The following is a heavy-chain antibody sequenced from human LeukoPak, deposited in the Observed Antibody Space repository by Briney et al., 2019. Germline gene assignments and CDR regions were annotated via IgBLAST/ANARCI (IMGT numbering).Heavy chain of an antibody. CDR3: AREISRTGAFDI. CDR2: IYSGGST. J-gene: IGHJ3*02. Sequence: GGSLRLSCAASGFTVSSNYMSWVRQAPGKGLEWVSVIYSGGSTYYADSVKGRFTISKDNSKNTLYLQMNSLRAEDTAVYYCAREISRTGAFDIWGQGTMVTVSS. D-gene: IGHD3-3*02. V-gene: IGHV3-53*05. CDR1: GFTVSSNY.